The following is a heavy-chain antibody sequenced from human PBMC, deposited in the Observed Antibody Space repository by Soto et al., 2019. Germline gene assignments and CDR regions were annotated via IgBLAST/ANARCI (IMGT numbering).Heavy chain of an antibody. J-gene: IGHJ6*02. D-gene: IGHD3-16*01. Sequence: GGSLRLSCAASGFTFSSYEMNWVRQAPGKGLEWVSYISSSGSTIYYADSVKGRFTISRDNAKNSLYLQMNSLRAEDTAVYYCARDYASRLKLYGMDVWGQGTTVTVS. CDR3: ARDYASRLKLYGMDV. CDR1: GFTFSSYE. CDR2: ISSSGSTI. V-gene: IGHV3-48*03.